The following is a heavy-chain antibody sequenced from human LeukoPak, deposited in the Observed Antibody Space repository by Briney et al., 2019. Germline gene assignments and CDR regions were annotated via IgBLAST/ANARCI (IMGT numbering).Heavy chain of an antibody. V-gene: IGHV1-69*13. Sequence: ASVKVSCKASGGTFSSYSISWVRQAPGQGLEWMGGIIPVSGILSYAQRFQGRVTIAADESTTTAYMELSSLRSEDTAVYFCARTKSIVVIAPGISADAFDVWGQGTMVTVSS. CDR3: ARTKSIVVIAPGISADAFDV. J-gene: IGHJ3*01. CDR2: IIPVSGIL. CDR1: GGTFSSYS. D-gene: IGHD2-2*01.